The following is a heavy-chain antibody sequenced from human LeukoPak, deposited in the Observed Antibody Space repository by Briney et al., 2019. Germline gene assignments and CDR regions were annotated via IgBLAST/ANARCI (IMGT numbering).Heavy chain of an antibody. D-gene: IGHD3-10*01. Sequence: GRSLRLSCAASGFTFSSYGMHWVRQAPGKGLVWVARINTDGRSTAHADSVKGRFTISRDNAKNTLFLQMNSLRAEDTALYYCARHPGDWGQGTMVTVSS. J-gene: IGHJ3*01. CDR3: ARHPGD. CDR2: INTDGRST. CDR1: GFTFSSYG. V-gene: IGHV3-74*01.